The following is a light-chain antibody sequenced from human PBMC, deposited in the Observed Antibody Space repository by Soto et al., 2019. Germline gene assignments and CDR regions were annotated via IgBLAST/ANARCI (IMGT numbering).Light chain of an antibody. CDR1: SSDIGGYDY. CDR3: SSYTPTRSYV. V-gene: IGLV2-14*01. Sequence: QSAPTQPASVSGSPGQSITISCTGTSSDIGGYDYVSWYQQYPGKAPKLMIYEVSSRPSGVSNRLSGSKSGSTASLTISGLQAEDEADYYCSSYTPTRSYVFGTGTKVTVL. CDR2: EVS. J-gene: IGLJ1*01.